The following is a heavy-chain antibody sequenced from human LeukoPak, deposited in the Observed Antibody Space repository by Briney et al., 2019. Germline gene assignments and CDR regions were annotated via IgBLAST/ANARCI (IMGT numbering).Heavy chain of an antibody. V-gene: IGHV3-9*01. CDR3: ARAGGGLESLPSDY. Sequence: GWSLRLSCAASGLTFDHYAMHWVQPAPGKGLEWVSGISWNSGNIGYADTVQGRFTISRDNAKNSLYLQMNSLRSRDTALYYCARAGGGLESLPSDYWGQGTLVTVSS. CDR1: GLTFDHYA. D-gene: IGHD3-3*01. CDR2: ISWNSGNI. J-gene: IGHJ4*02.